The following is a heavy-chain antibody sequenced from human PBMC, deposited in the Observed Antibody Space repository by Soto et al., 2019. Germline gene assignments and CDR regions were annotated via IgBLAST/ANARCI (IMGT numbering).Heavy chain of an antibody. Sequence: QVQLQESGPGLVKPSETLSLTCAVSGDSISSYYCMWIRQPPGKGLESIGDLYYGRSANYNPSLKSRVTLSVDTSTNQCSLTLRSMTAADTGVYYCALRSMAVVPEYWGQGTLVTVSS. CDR3: ALRSMAVVPEY. CDR2: LYYGRSA. CDR1: GDSISSYY. V-gene: IGHV4-59*01. D-gene: IGHD3-22*01. J-gene: IGHJ4*02.